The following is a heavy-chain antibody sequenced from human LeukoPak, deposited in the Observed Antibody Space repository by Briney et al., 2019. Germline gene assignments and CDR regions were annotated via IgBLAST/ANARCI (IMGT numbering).Heavy chain of an antibody. Sequence: SGTLSLTCTVSGGSISSFYWSWIRQPPGKGLEWIGNIFYSGSTSYNTSLKNRVTISVDKSKSQFSLKLSSVTAADTAVYYCARETLGLFEYWGQGTLVTVSS. CDR3: ARETLGLFEY. CDR2: IFYSGST. CDR1: GGSISSFY. V-gene: IGHV4-4*08. J-gene: IGHJ4*02.